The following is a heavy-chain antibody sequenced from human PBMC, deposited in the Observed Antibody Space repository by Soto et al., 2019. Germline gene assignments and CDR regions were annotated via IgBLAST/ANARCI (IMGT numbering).Heavy chain of an antibody. CDR3: ARGPYIVVVVPADSNNWFDP. D-gene: IGHD2-15*01. CDR2: ISSSSSYI. J-gene: IGHJ5*02. Sequence: GGSLRLSCAASGFTFSSYSMNWVRQAPGKGLEWVSSISSSSSYIYYADSVKGRFTISRDNSKNTLYLQMNCLRAEDTAVYYCARGPYIVVVVPADSNNWFDPSGHGTLVTVSS. V-gene: IGHV3-21*01. CDR1: GFTFSSYS.